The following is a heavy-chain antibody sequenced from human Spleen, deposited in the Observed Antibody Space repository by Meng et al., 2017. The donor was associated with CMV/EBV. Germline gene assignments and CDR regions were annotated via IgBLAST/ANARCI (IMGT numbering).Heavy chain of an antibody. CDR3: ARDYYNSSGWGGFDP. CDR2: MNQDGSEK. D-gene: IGHD3-22*01. CDR1: GFTFSDYY. Sequence: GESLKISCAASGFTFSDYYMNWVRQAPGKGLEWVANMNQDGSEKYYVDSVKGRFTISRDNAKNSLYLQMNSLRAEDTAIYYCARDYYNSSGWGGFDPWGQGTLVTVSS. V-gene: IGHV3-7*01. J-gene: IGHJ5*02.